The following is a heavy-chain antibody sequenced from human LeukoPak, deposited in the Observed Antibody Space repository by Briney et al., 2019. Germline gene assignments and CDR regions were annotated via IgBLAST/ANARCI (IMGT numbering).Heavy chain of an antibody. Sequence: GASVKVSCKASGYTFTSYYIHWVRQAPGQGLEWTGIINPSGGGTSYAQKFQGRVTMTRDMSTSTVYMEVTSLRSEDTAVYYCALGGVFCTNGVCPPYYYYYYMDVWGKGTTVTVSS. V-gene: IGHV1-46*01. CDR3: ALGGVFCTNGVCPPYYYYYYMDV. J-gene: IGHJ6*03. D-gene: IGHD2-8*01. CDR1: GYTFTSYY. CDR2: INPSGGGT.